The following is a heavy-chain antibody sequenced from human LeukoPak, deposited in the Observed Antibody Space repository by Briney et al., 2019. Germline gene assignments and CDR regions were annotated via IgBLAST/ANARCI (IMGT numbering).Heavy chain of an antibody. CDR3: ARESPQGGIDY. CDR2: IIPIFGTA. CDR1: GGTFGSYA. V-gene: IGHV1-69*13. J-gene: IGHJ4*02. D-gene: IGHD3-16*01. Sequence: GASVKVSCKASGGTFGSYAISWVRQAPGQGLEWMGGIIPIFGTANYAQKFQGRVTITADESTSTAYVELSSLRSEDTAVYYCARESPQGGIDYWGQGTLVTVSS.